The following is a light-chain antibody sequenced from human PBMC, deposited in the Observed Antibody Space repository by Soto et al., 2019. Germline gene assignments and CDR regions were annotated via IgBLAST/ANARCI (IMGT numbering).Light chain of an antibody. V-gene: IGLV2-14*01. J-gene: IGLJ3*02. CDR1: SRDVGGYDS. CDR2: DVT. Sequence: QSPLTHPASVSGSPGQSITISCTGTSRDVGGYDSVSWYQQHPGKAPKLMIYDVTNRPSGVSSRFSGSKSGNTASLTISGLQAEDEADYYCSSYISSTSLVVFGGGTKLTVL. CDR3: SSYISSTSLVV.